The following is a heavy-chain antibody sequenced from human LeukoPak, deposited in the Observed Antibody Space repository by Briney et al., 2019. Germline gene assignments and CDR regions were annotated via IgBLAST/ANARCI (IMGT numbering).Heavy chain of an antibody. V-gene: IGHV3-23*01. CDR2: ISNSGGRT. Sequence: GGSLRLSCAASGFTFSSYAMSWVRQAPGKGLEWVSSISNSGGRTFYTDSVKGRFTISRDNSRITLYLQMNSLRAEDTAVYYCAKSYNGYESKPDYWGQGTLVTVSS. D-gene: IGHD5-12*01. CDR3: AKSYNGYESKPDY. J-gene: IGHJ4*02. CDR1: GFTFSSYA.